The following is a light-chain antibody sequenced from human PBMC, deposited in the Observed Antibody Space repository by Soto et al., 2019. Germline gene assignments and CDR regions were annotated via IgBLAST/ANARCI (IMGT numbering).Light chain of an antibody. Sequence: EIVMTQSPATLSVSPGERATLSCRASQSVSSNLAWYQQKPGQAPRLLIYGASTRATGIPARFSGSGSETEFTLTISSLQPEDIATYYCQQYDNLPITFGQGTRLEIK. CDR2: GAS. CDR1: QSVSSN. J-gene: IGKJ5*01. CDR3: QQYDNLPIT. V-gene: IGKV3-15*01.